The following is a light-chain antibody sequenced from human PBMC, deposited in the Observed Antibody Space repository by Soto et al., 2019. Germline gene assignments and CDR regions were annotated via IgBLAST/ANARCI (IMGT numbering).Light chain of an antibody. CDR2: EVT. CDR1: SSDIGGYNY. CDR3: SSFTSSSTVL. J-gene: IGLJ2*01. V-gene: IGLV2-14*01. Sequence: QPASVSGSPGQSITISCTGTSSDIGGYNYVSWYQHHPGKAPKLIIYEVTNRPSGLSSRFSGSKSGNTASLTVSGLQAEDEGDYYCSSFTSSSTVLFGGGTKLTVL.